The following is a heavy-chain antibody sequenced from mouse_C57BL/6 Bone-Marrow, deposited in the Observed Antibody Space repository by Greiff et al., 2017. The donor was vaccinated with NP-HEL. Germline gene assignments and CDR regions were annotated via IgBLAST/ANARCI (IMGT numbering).Heavy chain of an antibody. CDR2: ISDGGSYT. J-gene: IGHJ1*03. V-gene: IGHV5-4*01. CDR3: ARDRVYYGSSWYFDV. CDR1: GFTFSSYA. D-gene: IGHD1-1*01. Sequence: EVKLVESGGGLVKPGGSLKLSCAASGFTFSSYAMSWVRQTPEKRLAWVATISDGGSYTYYPDNVKGRFTISRDNAKNNLYLQMSHLKSEDTAMYYCARDRVYYGSSWYFDVWGTGTTVTVSS.